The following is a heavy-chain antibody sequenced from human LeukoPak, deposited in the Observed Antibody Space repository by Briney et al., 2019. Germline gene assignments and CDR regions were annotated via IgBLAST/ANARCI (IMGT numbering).Heavy chain of an antibody. J-gene: IGHJ4*02. V-gene: IGHV1-46*01. CDR3: ARGPQKLIYRVASSGYFDY. CDR2: ISPSGGST. CDR1: GYTFSNYY. D-gene: IGHD2-15*01. Sequence: ASVKVSCKASGYTFSNYYMHWVRQAPGQGLEWMGIISPSGGSTTYAQKFQGRVTMTRDTSTSTVYMELNSLRAEDTAVYYCARGPQKLIYRVASSGYFDYWGQGTLVTVSS.